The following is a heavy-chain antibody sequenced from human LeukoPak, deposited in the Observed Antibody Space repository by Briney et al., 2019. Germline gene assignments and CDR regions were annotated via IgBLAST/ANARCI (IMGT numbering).Heavy chain of an antibody. CDR3: AKGAYDYVEIGYFDH. D-gene: IGHD5-12*01. V-gene: IGHV3-23*01. J-gene: IGHJ4*02. Sequence: PGGSLRLSCAPSGFSLSNYAMSWVRQAPGKGVEWVSLIIASSGSTVYADSVKGRFTMSRDNSKNTLYLQMNSLRAEDTAVYYCAKGAYDYVEIGYFDHWGQGTLVTVSS. CDR2: IIASSGST. CDR1: GFSLSNYA.